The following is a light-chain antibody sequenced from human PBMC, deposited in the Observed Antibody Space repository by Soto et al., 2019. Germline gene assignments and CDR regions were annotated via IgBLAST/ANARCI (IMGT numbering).Light chain of an antibody. V-gene: IGKV1-39*01. CDR2: DAS. CDR3: QQSYSTPPWT. Sequence: DIQMTQSPSSLSASVGDTVTITCQASQDISNYLNWYQQKPGKAPKLLIYDASNLETGVPSRFSGSGSGTDFTLTISSLQTEDFATYYCQQSYSTPPWTFGQGTKVDIK. CDR1: QDISNY. J-gene: IGKJ1*01.